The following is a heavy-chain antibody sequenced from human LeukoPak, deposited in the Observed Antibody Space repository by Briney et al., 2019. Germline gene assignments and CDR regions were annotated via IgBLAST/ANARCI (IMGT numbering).Heavy chain of an antibody. CDR3: ARAYNYYDSSGYYLGYYFDY. J-gene: IGHJ4*02. CDR1: GYTFTSYA. CDR2: SNAGNGNT. Sequence: ASVKVSCKASGYTFTSYAMHWVRQAPGQRLEWMGWSNAGNGNTKYSQEFQGRVTITRDTSASTAYMELSSLRSGDMAVYYCARAYNYYDSSGYYLGYYFDYWGQGTLVTVSS. D-gene: IGHD3-22*01. V-gene: IGHV1-3*02.